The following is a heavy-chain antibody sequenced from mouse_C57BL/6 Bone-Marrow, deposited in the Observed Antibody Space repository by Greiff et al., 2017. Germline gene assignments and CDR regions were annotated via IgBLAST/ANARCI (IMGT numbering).Heavy chain of an antibody. D-gene: IGHD1-1*01. V-gene: IGHV1-20*01. J-gene: IGHJ4*01. CDR2: INPYNGDT. CDR3: ARSYYGSSYENAMDY. CDR1: GYSFTGYF. Sequence: EVQVVESGPELVKPGDSVKISCKASGYSFTGYFMNWVMQSHGKSLEWIGRINPYNGDTFYNQKFKGKATLTVDKSSSTAHMELRSLTSEDSAVYYCARSYYGSSYENAMDYWGQGTSVTVSS.